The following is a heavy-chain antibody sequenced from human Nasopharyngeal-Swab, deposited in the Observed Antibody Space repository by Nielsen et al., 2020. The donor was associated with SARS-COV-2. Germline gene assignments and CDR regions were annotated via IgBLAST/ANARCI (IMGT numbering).Heavy chain of an antibody. D-gene: IGHD3-10*01. V-gene: IGHV3-30*18. Sequence: VRQAPGKGLEWVALISYDGSKRYFADSMKGRFSISRDKIKNMLYLQMDSLRADDTAAYYCAKDHFYDSGTYDRLYFDFWGQGTLVTVSS. CDR2: ISYDGSKR. J-gene: IGHJ4*02. CDR3: AKDHFYDSGTYDRLYFDF.